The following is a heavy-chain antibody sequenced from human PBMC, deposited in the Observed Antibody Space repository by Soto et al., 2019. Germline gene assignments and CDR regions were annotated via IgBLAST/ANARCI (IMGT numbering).Heavy chain of an antibody. CDR1: GFTFSDYY. D-gene: IGHD1-1*01. J-gene: IGHJ4*02. V-gene: IGHV3-11*06. CDR2: SSNSGTFA. CDR3: ARSGDNFNVLDY. Sequence: GGSLRLSCAASGFTFSDYYMSWVRQAPGRGLEWISYSSNSGTFARYATSVKGRFSISGDNANNSPYLEMNSLRVEDTAVYYCARSGDNFNVLDYWGQGTPVTVSS.